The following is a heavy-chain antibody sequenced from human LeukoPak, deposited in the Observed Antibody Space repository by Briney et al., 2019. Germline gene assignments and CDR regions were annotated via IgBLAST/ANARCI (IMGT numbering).Heavy chain of an antibody. CDR2: IIPILGTA. J-gene: IGHJ6*02. CDR3: ASDLVVPAAINYYYYGMDV. V-gene: IGHV1-69*01. D-gene: IGHD2-2*02. CDR1: GGTFSSYA. Sequence: ASVKVSCKASGGTFSSYAISWVRQAPGQGLEWMGGIIPILGTANYAQKFQGRVTITADESTSTAYMELSSLRSEDTAVYYCASDLVVPAAINYYYYGMDVWGQGTTVTVSS.